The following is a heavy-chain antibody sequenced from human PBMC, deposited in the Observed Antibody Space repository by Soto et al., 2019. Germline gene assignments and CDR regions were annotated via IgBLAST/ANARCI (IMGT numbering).Heavy chain of an antibody. CDR1: GYTFTNYV. CDR3: ARGRASYQYYN. Sequence: GASVKVSCKASGYTFTNYVMYWVRQAPGQSLEWVGWINAASGNTKYSQKFQDRVTLTRDTSATTVFMEMSSLGLEDTAVYFCARGRASYQYYNWGQRTPDTVSS. V-gene: IGHV1-3*01. CDR2: INAASGNT. J-gene: IGHJ4*02. D-gene: IGHD2-2*01.